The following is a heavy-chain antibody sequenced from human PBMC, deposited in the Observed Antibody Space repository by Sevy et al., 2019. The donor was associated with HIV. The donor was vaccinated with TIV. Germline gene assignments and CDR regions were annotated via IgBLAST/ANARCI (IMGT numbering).Heavy chain of an antibody. J-gene: IGHJ5*02. CDR3: VRGLQTYCDRTACPLDH. V-gene: IGHV3-13*01. CDR1: GFSFSGSD. Sequence: GGSLRLSCAGYGFSFSGSDMHWVRQPTGKGLEWISSIGTLGETFYAESVRGRFTISRDNAKSSLYLEMSSLRAGDTALYYCVRGLQTYCDRTACPLDHWGQGTLVTVSS. CDR2: IGTLGET. D-gene: IGHD3-16*01.